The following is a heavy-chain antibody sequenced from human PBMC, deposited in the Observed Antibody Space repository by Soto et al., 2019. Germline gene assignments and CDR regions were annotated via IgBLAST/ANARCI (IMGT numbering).Heavy chain of an antibody. CDR2: IYYSGST. CDR1: GGPISSYY. V-gene: IGHV4-59*01. CDR3: ARNMDSSSWVNWFDP. D-gene: IGHD6-13*01. Sequence: SETLSLTCTVSGGPISSYYWSWIRPPPGKGLEWIGYIYYSGSTNYNPSLKRRVTISVDTSKNQFSLKLSSVTAADTAVPSCARNMDSSSWVNWFDPWGQGTLVTGSS. J-gene: IGHJ5*02.